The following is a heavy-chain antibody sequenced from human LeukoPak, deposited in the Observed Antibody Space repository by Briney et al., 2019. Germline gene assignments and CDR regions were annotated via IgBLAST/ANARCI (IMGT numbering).Heavy chain of an antibody. D-gene: IGHD3-9*01. CDR3: ARDTNYDILPYAFDI. V-gene: IGHV3-23*01. CDR2: ISESGDVT. CDR1: GFTFSNYP. J-gene: IGHJ3*02. Sequence: PGGSLRLSCEASGFTFSNYPMSWVRQAPGRGLEWVSVISESGDVTHYADAMKGRFTISRDNAKNSLYLQMNSLRAEDTAVYYCARDTNYDILPYAFDIWGQGTMVTVSS.